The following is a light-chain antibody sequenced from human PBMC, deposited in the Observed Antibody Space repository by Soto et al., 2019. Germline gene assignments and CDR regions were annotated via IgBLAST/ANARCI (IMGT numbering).Light chain of an antibody. CDR2: EVT. Sequence: QSALSPPSSVSGSPGQTITISCTGTSTDVGGYNAVSWYQHHPGKAPKLIIYEVTHRPSGVSDRFSASKSGNTASLTISGLQAEDEADYSCNSFSVSHLYVFGTGTKVTVL. V-gene: IGLV2-14*01. CDR1: STDVGGYNA. CDR3: NSFSVSHLYV. J-gene: IGLJ1*01.